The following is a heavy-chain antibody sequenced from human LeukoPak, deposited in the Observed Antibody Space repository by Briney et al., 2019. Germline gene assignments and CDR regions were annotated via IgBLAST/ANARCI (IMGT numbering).Heavy chain of an antibody. Sequence: GASVNGSCKASGYTFTNYYIHWVRQAPGQGLEWMGIINPAGGSTGYAQKFQGRVTMTRDTSTSTVYMELSSLRSEDTAVYYCARYNGDLTGGFDYWGQGTLVTVSS. D-gene: IGHD4-17*01. V-gene: IGHV1-46*01. CDR2: INPAGGST. J-gene: IGHJ4*02. CDR3: ARYNGDLTGGFDY. CDR1: GYTFTNYY.